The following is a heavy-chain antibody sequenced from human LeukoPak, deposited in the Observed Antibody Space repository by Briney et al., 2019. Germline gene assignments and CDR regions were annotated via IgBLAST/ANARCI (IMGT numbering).Heavy chain of an antibody. CDR1: GFTFRNYW. CDR2: IKQDGSDR. Sequence: PGGSLRLSCAASGFTFRNYWMSWVRQAPGTGLEWVANIKQDGSDRNYVTSVRGRYTISRDNTKNSLYLQMSSLRAEDTAVYYCATDRGWRTSGYYLYYFEYWGQGTLVTFSS. CDR3: ATDRGWRTSGYYLYYFEY. V-gene: IGHV3-7*01. J-gene: IGHJ4*02. D-gene: IGHD3-3*01.